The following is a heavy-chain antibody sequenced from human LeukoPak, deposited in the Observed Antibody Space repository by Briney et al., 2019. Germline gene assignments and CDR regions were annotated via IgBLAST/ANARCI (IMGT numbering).Heavy chain of an antibody. V-gene: IGHV1-2*02. D-gene: IGHD3-22*01. CDR1: GYTFTGYY. J-gene: IGHJ5*02. CDR3: ASDNYYDSSGYYA. Sequence: ASVKVSCKAPGYTFTGYYIHWVRQAPGQGLEWMGWINPNSGGTNYAQKFQGRVTMTRDTSISTAYMELSRLRSDDTAVYYCASDNYYDSSGYYAWGQGTLVTVSS. CDR2: INPNSGGT.